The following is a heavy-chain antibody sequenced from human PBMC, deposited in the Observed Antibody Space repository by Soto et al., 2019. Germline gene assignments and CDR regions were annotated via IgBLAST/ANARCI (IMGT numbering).Heavy chain of an antibody. Sequence: ASVKVSCKASGYTFTGYYMHWVRQAPGRGLEWMGWINPNSGGTNYAQKFQGWVTMTRDTSISTAYMELSRLRSDDTAVYYCAREDCGGHCYSEYSDYYYGMDVRGQGTTVTVSS. CDR1: GYTFTGYY. D-gene: IGHD2-21*02. CDR2: INPNSGGT. CDR3: AREDCGGHCYSEYSDYYYGMDV. V-gene: IGHV1-2*04. J-gene: IGHJ6*02.